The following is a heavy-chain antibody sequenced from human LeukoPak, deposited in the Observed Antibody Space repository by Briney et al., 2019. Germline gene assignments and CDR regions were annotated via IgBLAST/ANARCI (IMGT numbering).Heavy chain of an antibody. V-gene: IGHV3-21*01. CDR3: AQKGGTDH. CDR2: FGTRSTSV. CDR1: GFTFSGYS. D-gene: IGHD2-15*01. J-gene: IGHJ4*02. Sequence: PGGSLRLSCTASGFTFSGYSMNWIRQAPGKGLEWVSSFGTRSTSVYHAGSVKGRFTISRDNAKNSLYLQMSSLRNEDTAIYYCAQKGGTDHWGQGTLVTVSS.